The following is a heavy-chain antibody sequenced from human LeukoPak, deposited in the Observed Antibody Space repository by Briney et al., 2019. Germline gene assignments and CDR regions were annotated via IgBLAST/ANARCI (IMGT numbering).Heavy chain of an antibody. CDR1: GFTFNSYS. CDR2: ISSSSSYV. J-gene: IGHJ4*02. Sequence: PGGSLRLSCAASGFTFNSYSMNWVRQAPGKGLEWVSSISSSSSYVYYADSVKGRFTISRDNAKNSLYLQMNSLRAEDTAVYYCARGGIAELFDYWGQGTLVTVSS. D-gene: IGHD6-13*01. V-gene: IGHV3-21*01. CDR3: ARGGIAELFDY.